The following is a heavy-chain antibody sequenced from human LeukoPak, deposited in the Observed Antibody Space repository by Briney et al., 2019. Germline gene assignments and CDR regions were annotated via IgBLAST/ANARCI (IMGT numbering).Heavy chain of an antibody. CDR3: AKDLFGSGSYEY. D-gene: IGHD3-10*01. CDR1: GFSFSTAD. Sequence: GGSLRLSCAASGFSFSTADMHWVRHAPGKGLEWVAFLRSGGNDKYYAGSVKGRFTISRDNSKNTLFLQMNSLRAEDTAVYYCAKDLFGSGSYEYWGQGTLVTVSS. J-gene: IGHJ4*02. CDR2: LRSGGNDK. V-gene: IGHV3-30*02.